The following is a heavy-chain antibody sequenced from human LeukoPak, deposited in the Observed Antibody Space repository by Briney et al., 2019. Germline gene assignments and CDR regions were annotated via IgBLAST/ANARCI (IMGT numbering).Heavy chain of an antibody. J-gene: IGHJ3*02. D-gene: IGHD3-22*01. Sequence: GGSLRLPCAASGFTFSSYSMNWVRQAPGKGLEWVSSISSSSSYIYYADSVKGRFTISRDNAKNSLYLQMNSLRAEDTAVYYCARAPPMPYDSSGTDAFDIWGQGTMVTVSS. CDR2: ISSSSSYI. V-gene: IGHV3-21*01. CDR3: ARAPPMPYDSSGTDAFDI. CDR1: GFTFSSYS.